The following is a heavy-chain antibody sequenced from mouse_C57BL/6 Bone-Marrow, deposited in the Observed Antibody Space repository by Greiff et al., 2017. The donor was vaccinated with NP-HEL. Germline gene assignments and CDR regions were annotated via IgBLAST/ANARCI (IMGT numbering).Heavy chain of an antibody. Sequence: VQLVESGAELVKPGASVKISCKASGYAFSSYWMNWVKQRPGKGLEWIGQIYPGDGDTNYNGKFKGKATLTADKSSSTAYMQLSSLTSEDSAVYFCARSSGVYYAMDYWGQGTSVTVSS. D-gene: IGHD3-2*02. CDR2: IYPGDGDT. CDR1: GYAFSSYW. V-gene: IGHV1-80*01. J-gene: IGHJ4*01. CDR3: ARSSGVYYAMDY.